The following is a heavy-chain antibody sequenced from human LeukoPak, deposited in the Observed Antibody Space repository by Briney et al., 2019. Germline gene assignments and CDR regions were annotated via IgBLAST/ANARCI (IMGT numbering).Heavy chain of an antibody. J-gene: IGHJ4*02. CDR3: ARNSPSSAAGTFDY. D-gene: IGHD6-13*01. V-gene: IGHV4-59*01. CDR2: IYYSGST. Sequence: KPSETLSLTCTVSGGSISSYYWSWIRQPPGKGLEWIGYIYYSGSTNYNPSLKSRVTISVDTSKNQFSLKLSSVTAADRAVYYCARNSPSSAAGTFDYWGQGTLVTVSS. CDR1: GGSISSYY.